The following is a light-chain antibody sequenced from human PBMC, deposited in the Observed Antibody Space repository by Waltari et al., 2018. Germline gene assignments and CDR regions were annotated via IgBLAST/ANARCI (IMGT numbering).Light chain of an antibody. CDR1: QNVDNY. V-gene: IGKV3-11*01. CDR2: DAS. Sequence: EIVLTQSPGTVSLSPGERATPPCRASQNVDNYVAWYQQRPGQTPKLLIDDASNRATGVPARFSGSGSGTDFTLTISGLEPEDFAVYYCQQRSSLLPVTFGGGTKVEIK. CDR3: QQRSSLLPVT. J-gene: IGKJ4*01.